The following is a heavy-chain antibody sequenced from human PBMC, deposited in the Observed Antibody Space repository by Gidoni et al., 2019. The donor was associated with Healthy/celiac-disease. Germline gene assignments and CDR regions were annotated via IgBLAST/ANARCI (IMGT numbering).Heavy chain of an antibody. CDR3: ARGATSGYDFDFYHYYYYMDV. V-gene: IGHV6-1*01. D-gene: IGHD5-12*01. Sequence: QVQLQQSGPGLVQHSQTLSLTCAISGDSVSSNSAAWNWIRQSPSRGLEWLGRTYYSSKWYNDYAVSVKSRITINPDTSKNQFSLQLNSVTPEDTAVYYCARGATSGYDFDFYHYYYYMDVWGKGTTVTVSS. CDR2: TYYSSKWYN. CDR1: GDSVSSNSAA. J-gene: IGHJ6*03.